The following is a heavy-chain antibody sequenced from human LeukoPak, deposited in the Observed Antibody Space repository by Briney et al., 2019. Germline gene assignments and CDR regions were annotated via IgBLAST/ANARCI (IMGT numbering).Heavy chain of an antibody. Sequence: ASVKVSCKPSGYSFTDYYIHWVRQAPGQGLEWMGWINPNSGGTNYAQKFQGRVTMTRDTFISTGYMELTSLRSDDTAVYYCAGGRSYYNVIEYWGQGTLVTVSS. CDR2: INPNSGGT. CDR1: GYSFTDYY. J-gene: IGHJ4*02. V-gene: IGHV1-2*02. D-gene: IGHD3-10*01. CDR3: AGGRSYYNVIEY.